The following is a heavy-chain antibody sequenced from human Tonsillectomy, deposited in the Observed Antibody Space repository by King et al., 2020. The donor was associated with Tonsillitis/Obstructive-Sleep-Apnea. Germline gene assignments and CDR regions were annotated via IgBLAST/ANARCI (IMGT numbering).Heavy chain of an antibody. J-gene: IGHJ5*02. Sequence: VQLVESGGGLVKPGGSLRLSCAASGFTFSSYSMNWVRQAPGKGLEWVSSISSSSSYMYYADSVKGRFTISRDNAEDSLFLQMNSLRVEDTAVYYCARELSAAGTNWFDPWGQGTLVTVSS. CDR2: ISSSSSYM. CDR1: GFTFSSYS. V-gene: IGHV3-21*01. CDR3: ARELSAAGTNWFDP. D-gene: IGHD6-13*01.